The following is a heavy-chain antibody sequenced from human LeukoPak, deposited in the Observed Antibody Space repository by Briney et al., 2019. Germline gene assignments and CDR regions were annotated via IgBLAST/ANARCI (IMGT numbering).Heavy chain of an antibody. V-gene: IGHV4-4*07. CDR3: AREGSERNYYDSSGYWVIDAFDI. CDR2: IYTSGST. Sequence: SETLSLTCTVSGGSTSSYYWSWIRQPAGKGLEWIGRIYTSGSTNYNPSPKSRVTMSVDTSKNQFSLKLSSVTAADTAVYYCAREGSERNYYDSSGYWVIDAFDIWGQGTMVTVSS. J-gene: IGHJ3*02. CDR1: GGSTSSYY. D-gene: IGHD3-22*01.